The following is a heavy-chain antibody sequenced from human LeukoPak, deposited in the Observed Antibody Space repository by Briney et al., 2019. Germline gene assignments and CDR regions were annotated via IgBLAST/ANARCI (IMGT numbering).Heavy chain of an antibody. CDR3: ARRYYDFWSGYGNYGMDV. Sequence: SETLSLTCTVSGGSISSYYWSWIRQPPGKGLEWIGSIYYSGSTYYNPSLKSRVTISVDTSKNQFSLKLSSVTAADTAVYYCARRYYDFWSGYGNYGMDVWGQGTTVTVSS. CDR1: GGSISSYY. CDR2: IYYSGST. J-gene: IGHJ6*02. V-gene: IGHV4-59*05. D-gene: IGHD3-3*01.